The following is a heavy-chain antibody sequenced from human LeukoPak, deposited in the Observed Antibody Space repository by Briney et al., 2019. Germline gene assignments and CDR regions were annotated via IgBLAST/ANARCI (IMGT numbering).Heavy chain of an antibody. D-gene: IGHD2-8*02. CDR1: EFTFSNAW. V-gene: IGHV3-15*01. CDR2: IKGNTAGGTT. J-gene: IGHJ4*02. CDR3: TTGTVCTGSGCPWAFDY. Sequence: PGGTLRLSCAASEFTFSNAWMNWVRQAPGKGLEWVGRIKGNTAGGTTDYTAPVNGRFIISRDDTNNTQYLQMNSLKTEDTAVYFCTTGTVCTGSGCPWAFDYWGQGTLVTVSS.